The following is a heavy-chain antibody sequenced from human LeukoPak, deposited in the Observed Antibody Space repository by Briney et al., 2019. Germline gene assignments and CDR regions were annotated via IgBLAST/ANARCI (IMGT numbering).Heavy chain of an antibody. Sequence: PSETLSLTCTVSGGSISSYYWSWIRQPPGKGLEWIGYIYYSGSTNYNPSLKSRVTISVDTSKNQFSPKLSSVTAADTAVYYCARYGSGSYYFDYWGQGTLVTVSS. V-gene: IGHV4-59*01. CDR2: IYYSGST. J-gene: IGHJ4*02. D-gene: IGHD3-10*01. CDR3: ARYGSGSYYFDY. CDR1: GGSISSYY.